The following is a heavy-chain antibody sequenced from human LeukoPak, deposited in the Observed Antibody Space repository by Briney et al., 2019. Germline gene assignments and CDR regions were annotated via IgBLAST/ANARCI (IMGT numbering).Heavy chain of an antibody. V-gene: IGHV4-34*01. J-gene: IGHJ4*02. CDR3: ARVSISLFGVVTAHFDS. Sequence: PSETLSLTCGVSGGSFSGSYWVWIPQPPGKGLKWIGQINLSGSTSYNSSLTSRVTISLDTSKNQFSLNLRSVTTADTAAYYCARVSISLFGVVTAHFDSWGQGTLVAVSS. D-gene: IGHD3-3*01. CDR1: GGSFSGSY. CDR2: INLSGST.